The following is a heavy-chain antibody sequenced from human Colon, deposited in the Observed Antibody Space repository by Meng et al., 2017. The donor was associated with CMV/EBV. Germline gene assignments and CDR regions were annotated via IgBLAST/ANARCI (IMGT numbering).Heavy chain of an antibody. CDR3: VKETGLGGTRDQ. D-gene: IGHD1-26*01. J-gene: IGHJ4*02. CDR1: GFTFNRNS. V-gene: IGHV3-23*01. CDR2: INGVGDTT. Sequence: GESLKISCAASGFTFNRNSMSWVRQAPGKGLEWVSGINGVGDTTYYADSVKGRFTISRDNSRNTLYLQMSSLRDEDAAVYYCVKETGLGGTRDQWGQGTLVTVSS.